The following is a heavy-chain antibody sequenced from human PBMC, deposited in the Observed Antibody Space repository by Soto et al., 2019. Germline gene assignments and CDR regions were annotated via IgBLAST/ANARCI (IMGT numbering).Heavy chain of an antibody. J-gene: IGHJ4*02. CDR3: ATTPGDYSSSSHY. Sequence: PGGSLRLSCAASGFTFSSYAMSWVRQAPGKGLEWVSAISGGAGSTYYADSVKGRFTTSRDNSKNTLYLQMNSLRAEDTAVYYCATTPGDYSSSSHYWGQGTLVTVSS. D-gene: IGHD6-6*01. V-gene: IGHV3-23*01. CDR2: ISGGAGST. CDR1: GFTFSSYA.